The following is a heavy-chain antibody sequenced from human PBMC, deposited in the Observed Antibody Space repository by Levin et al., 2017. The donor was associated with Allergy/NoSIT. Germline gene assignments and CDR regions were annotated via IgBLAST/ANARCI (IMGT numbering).Heavy chain of an antibody. V-gene: IGHV3-11*01. CDR2: ISQGSAVT. CDR1: GFSFSNFY. J-gene: IGHJ5*02. Sequence: MPGGSLRLSCAASGFSFSNFYMSWIRQAPGRGLEWLSRISQGSAVTYYTDSVKGRFTISRDNAKNSLYLQMSSLTADDTAVYYCARDPYNDYSWFDLWGQGTQVTVSS. D-gene: IGHD4-11*01. CDR3: ARDPYNDYSWFDL.